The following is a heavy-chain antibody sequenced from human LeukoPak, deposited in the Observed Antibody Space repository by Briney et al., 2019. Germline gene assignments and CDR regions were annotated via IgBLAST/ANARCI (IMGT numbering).Heavy chain of an antibody. CDR2: VWSDGSNK. CDR1: GFTFSTYG. Sequence: GGSLRLSCAASGFTFSTYGMHWVRQAPGKGLEWVSFVWSDGSNKYYTDSVKGRFTISRDNSKNTLYLQMNSLRGEDKAVYYCAKKTADYYYMDVWGKGTTVTVSS. CDR3: AKKTADYYYMDV. V-gene: IGHV3-30*02. J-gene: IGHJ6*03.